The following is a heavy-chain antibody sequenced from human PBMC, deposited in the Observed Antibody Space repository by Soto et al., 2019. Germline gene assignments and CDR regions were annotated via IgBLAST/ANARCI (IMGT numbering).Heavy chain of an antibody. D-gene: IGHD2-2*01. Sequence: GGSLRLSCVASGFTFSNYGVHWVRQAPGRGLEWVAVISYDGSNKYYADSVKGRFTISRDNSKNTLYLQMNSLRAEDAAVYYCAKAVGYCSSTSCPPRSIYYYYGMDVWGQGTTVTVSS. J-gene: IGHJ6*02. CDR2: ISYDGSNK. CDR1: GFTFSNYG. V-gene: IGHV3-30*18. CDR3: AKAVGYCSSTSCPPRSIYYYYGMDV.